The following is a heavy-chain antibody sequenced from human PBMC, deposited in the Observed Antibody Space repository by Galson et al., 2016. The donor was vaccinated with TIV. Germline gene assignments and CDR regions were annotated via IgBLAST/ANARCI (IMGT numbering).Heavy chain of an antibody. CDR3: VHSVYIDYYDSDALPVLFDF. J-gene: IGHJ4*02. CDR1: GFSLTTPGVG. CDR2: LYWNGNE. D-gene: IGHD3-22*01. V-gene: IGHV2-5*01. Sequence: PALVKPTQTLTLSCSFSGFSLTTPGVGLGWIRQSPGKALEWLALLYWNGNERYSPSLRSRLTITKDTSKNQVVLTMTNMDPVDTATYYCVHSVYIDYYDSDALPVLFDFWGQGTLVTVSS.